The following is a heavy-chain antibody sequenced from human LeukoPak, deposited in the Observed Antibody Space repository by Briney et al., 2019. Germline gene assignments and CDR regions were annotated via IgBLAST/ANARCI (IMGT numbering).Heavy chain of an antibody. V-gene: IGHV4-31*03. CDR2: IYHSGST. CDR3: ARSSSSPRPEY. J-gene: IGHJ4*02. D-gene: IGHD6-6*01. CDR1: RGSISSGAYY. Sequence: SETLSLTCTVSRGSISSGAYYWSWIRQHPGKGLEWLGYIYHSGSTYYNPSLESRISISLDMSKNQFSLKLSSVTAADTAVYYFARSSSSPRPEYWGQGTLVTVSS.